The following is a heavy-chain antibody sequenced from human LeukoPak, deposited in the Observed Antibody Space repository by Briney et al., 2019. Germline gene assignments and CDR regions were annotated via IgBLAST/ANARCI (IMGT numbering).Heavy chain of an antibody. CDR1: GGSISSGSYY. J-gene: IGHJ3*02. V-gene: IGHV4-39*01. CDR3: ARPDQRGYSYGYSAFDI. Sequence: PSETLSLTCTVSGGSISSGSYYWNWIRQPPGKGLEWIGSIYYSGRTYYNPPLKSRVTMSIDTSKNQFSLKLSSVTAADTAVYYCARPDQRGYSYGYSAFDIWGQGTMVTVSS. D-gene: IGHD5-18*01. CDR2: IYYSGRT.